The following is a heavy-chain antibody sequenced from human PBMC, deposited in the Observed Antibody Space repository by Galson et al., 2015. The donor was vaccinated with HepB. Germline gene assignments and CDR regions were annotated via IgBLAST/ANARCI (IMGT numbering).Heavy chain of an antibody. V-gene: IGHV1-18*01. CDR3: ARVDRSDWWEFDY. Sequence: SVKVSCKASGYTFTSYGFSWVRQAPGQGLEWMGWISAQTGNTNYAQKCQGRVTMTTDTSTSTAYMELRSLGSDDTAGYYCARVDRSDWWEFDYWGQGTLVTVSS. CDR1: GYTFTSYG. J-gene: IGHJ4*02. CDR2: ISAQTGNT. D-gene: IGHD6-19*01.